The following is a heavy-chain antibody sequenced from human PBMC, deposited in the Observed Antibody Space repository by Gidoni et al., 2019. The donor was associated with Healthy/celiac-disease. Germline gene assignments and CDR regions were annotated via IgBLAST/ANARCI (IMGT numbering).Heavy chain of an antibody. CDR3: AKPSITFGGVIATDYFDY. V-gene: IGHV3-30*18. J-gene: IGHJ4*02. CDR1: GFTFSSYG. CDR2: ISYDGSNK. Sequence: QVQLVESGGGVVQPGRSLRLSCAASGFTFSSYGMHWVRQAPGKGLEWGEVISYDGSNKYYADSVKGRFTISRDNSKNTLYLQMNSLRAEDTAVYYCAKPSITFGGVIATDYFDYWGQGTLVTVSS. D-gene: IGHD3-16*02.